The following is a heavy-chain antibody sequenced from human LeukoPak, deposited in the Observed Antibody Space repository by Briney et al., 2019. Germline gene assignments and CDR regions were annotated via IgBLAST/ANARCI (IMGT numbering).Heavy chain of an antibody. CDR3: ARDMMGPYSSGWYDY. J-gene: IGHJ4*02. V-gene: IGHV3-53*01. CDR2: IYSGIST. Sequence: GGSLRLSCAASGFTVSSNYMSWVRQAPGKGLEWVSVIYSGISTYYADSVKGRFTISRDNSKNTLYLQMNSLRAEDTAVYYCARDMMGPYSSGWYDYWGQGTLVTVSS. CDR1: GFTVSSNY. D-gene: IGHD6-19*01.